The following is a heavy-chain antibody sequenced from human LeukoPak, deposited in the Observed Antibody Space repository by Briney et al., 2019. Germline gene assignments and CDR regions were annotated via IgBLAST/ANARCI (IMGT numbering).Heavy chain of an antibody. J-gene: IGHJ4*02. CDR3: ARQRGYGPDS. V-gene: IGHV4-61*01. CDR1: GGSVSSGSYY. CDR2: IYYSGST. D-gene: IGHD2-15*01. Sequence: SETLSLTCTVSGGSVSSGSYYWSWIRQPPGEGLEWIGYIYYSGSTNYNPSLKSRVTVSADTSKNQFSLKLSSVTAADTAVYYCARQRGYGPDSWGQGTLVTVSS.